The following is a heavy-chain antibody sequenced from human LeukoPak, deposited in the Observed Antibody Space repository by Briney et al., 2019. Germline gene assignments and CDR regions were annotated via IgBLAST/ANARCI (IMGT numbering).Heavy chain of an antibody. D-gene: IGHD2-15*01. CDR1: GXTFSTSW. CDR3: VEGLGGSSDY. CDR2: INPDGSTI. Sequence: GGSLRLSCATSGXTFSTSWMHWVRQAPGKGLVWVSRINPDGSTINYADSVEGRFTISRDNAKNTVHLQMNSLRAEDTAVYFCVEGLGGSSDYWGQGTLVTVSS. J-gene: IGHJ1*01. V-gene: IGHV3-74*01.